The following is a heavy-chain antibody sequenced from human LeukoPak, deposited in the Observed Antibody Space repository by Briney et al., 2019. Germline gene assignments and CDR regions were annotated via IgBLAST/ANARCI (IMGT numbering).Heavy chain of an antibody. CDR3: VRERFGAIVEN. D-gene: IGHD5-24*01. Sequence: GGSLRLSCAASGFTVANDRMSWVRQAPGKGLEWVSTAYGGGNTAYADSVKGRFTISRDTSKNTLLLQMNRLRAEDTALYFCVRERFGAIVENWGQGALVIVSS. CDR2: AYGGGNT. J-gene: IGHJ4*02. V-gene: IGHV3-53*01. CDR1: GFTVANDR.